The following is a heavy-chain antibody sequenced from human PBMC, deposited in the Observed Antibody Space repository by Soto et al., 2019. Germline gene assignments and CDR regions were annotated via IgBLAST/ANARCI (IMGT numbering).Heavy chain of an antibody. CDR3: ARGGSSIGYCSSTSCYDRDFDY. CDR1: GGSISSGGYY. V-gene: IGHV4-31*03. D-gene: IGHD2-2*01. Sequence: TLSLTCTVSGGSISSGGYYWSWIRQHPGEGLEWIGYIYYSGSTYYNPSLKSRVTISVDTSKNQFSLKLSSVTAADTAVYYCARGGSSIGYCSSTSCYDRDFDYWGQGTLVTVSS. J-gene: IGHJ4*02. CDR2: IYYSGST.